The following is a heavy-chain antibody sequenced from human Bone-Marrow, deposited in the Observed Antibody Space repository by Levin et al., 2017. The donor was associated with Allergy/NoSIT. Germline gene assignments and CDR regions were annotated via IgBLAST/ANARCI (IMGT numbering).Heavy chain of an antibody. CDR3: AKAYSSSWYDWFDP. J-gene: IGHJ5*02. D-gene: IGHD6-13*01. CDR1: GFTFSSYA. CDR2: ISGSGGST. Sequence: GESLKISCAASGFTFSSYAMSWVRQAPGKGLEWVSAISGSGGSTYYADSVKGRFTISRDNSKNTLYLQMNSLRAEDTAVYYCAKAYSSSWYDWFDPWGQGTLVTVSS. V-gene: IGHV3-23*01.